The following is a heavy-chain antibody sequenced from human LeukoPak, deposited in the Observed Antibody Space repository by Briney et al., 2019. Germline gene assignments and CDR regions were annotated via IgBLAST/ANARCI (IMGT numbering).Heavy chain of an antibody. V-gene: IGHV4-38-2*01. CDR1: GYSISSGYY. Sequence: SETLSLACAVSGYSISSGYYWGWIRQPPGKGLEWIGSIYHSGSTYYNPSLKSRVTISVDTSKNQFSLKLSSVTAADTAVYYCARHEKGGSYFHYFIAFDIWGQGTMVTVSS. CDR3: ARHEKGGSYFHYFIAFDI. CDR2: IYHSGST. J-gene: IGHJ3*02. D-gene: IGHD1-26*01.